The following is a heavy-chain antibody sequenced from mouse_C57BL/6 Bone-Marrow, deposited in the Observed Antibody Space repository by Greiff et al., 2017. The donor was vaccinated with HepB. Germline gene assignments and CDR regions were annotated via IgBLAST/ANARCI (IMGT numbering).Heavy chain of an antibody. CDR2: IYPGSGST. J-gene: IGHJ4*01. V-gene: IGHV1-55*01. CDR1: GYTFTSYW. Sequence: QVQLKQPGAELVKPGASVKMSCKASGYTFTSYWITWVKQRPGQGLEWIGDIYPGSGSTNYNEKFKSKATLTVDTSSSTAYMQLSSLTSEDSAVYYCARDRMIHYAMDYWGQGTSVTVSS. CDR3: ARDRMIHYAMDY. D-gene: IGHD2-4*01.